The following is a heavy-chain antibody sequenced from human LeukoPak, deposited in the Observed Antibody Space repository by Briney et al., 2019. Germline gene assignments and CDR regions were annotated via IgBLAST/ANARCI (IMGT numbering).Heavy chain of an antibody. CDR2: ILSTGRAT. D-gene: IGHD1-26*01. Sequence: GGSLRLSCAASGFTFSGFTMSWVRQAPGERLEWVSGILSTGRATYYADSVKGRFTISRDNSKNTLSLQMNSLRVEDTAVYYCAKDFKPDGKWAIDYWGQGILVTVSS. CDR3: AKDFKPDGKWAIDY. V-gene: IGHV3-23*01. CDR1: GFTFSGFT. J-gene: IGHJ4*02.